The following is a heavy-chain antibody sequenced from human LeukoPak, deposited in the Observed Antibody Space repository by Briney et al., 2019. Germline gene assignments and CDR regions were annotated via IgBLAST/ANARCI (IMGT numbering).Heavy chain of an antibody. J-gene: IGHJ4*02. Sequence: AGGSLRLSCAASGFTVSSNYMSWVRQAPGKGLEWVSVIYSGGSTIYYADSVKGRFTISRDNAKNSLYLQMNSLRAEDTAVYYCAEVTIAFDYWGQGTLVTVSS. CDR3: AEVTIAFDY. CDR2: IYSGGSTI. CDR1: GFTVSSNY. D-gene: IGHD3-9*01. V-gene: IGHV3-66*01.